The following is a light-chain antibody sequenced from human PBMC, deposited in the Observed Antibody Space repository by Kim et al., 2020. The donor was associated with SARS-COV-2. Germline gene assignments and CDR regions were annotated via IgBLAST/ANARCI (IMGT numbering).Light chain of an antibody. CDR1: KLGDKY. J-gene: IGLJ2*01. V-gene: IGLV3-1*01. CDR2: QDS. Sequence: VSPGQTASITCSGDKLGDKYGCWYQQKPGQSPVLVIYQDSKRPSGIPERFSGSNSGNTATLTISGTQAMDEADYYCQAWDSSTAVFGGGTQLTVL. CDR3: QAWDSSTAV.